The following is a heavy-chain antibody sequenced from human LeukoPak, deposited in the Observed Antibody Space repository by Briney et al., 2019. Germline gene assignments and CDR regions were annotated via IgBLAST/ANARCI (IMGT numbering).Heavy chain of an antibody. D-gene: IGHD4/OR15-4a*01. CDR3: AREMTMVTGFDY. J-gene: IGHJ4*02. Sequence: PGRSLRLSCAASGFTFSTYAMHWVRQPPGKGLEWVAVISYDASNEYYADSVKGRFTISRDNSQNTLYLQMNSLRPEDTAVYYCAREMTMVTGFDYWGQGTLVTVSS. V-gene: IGHV3-30-3*01. CDR1: GFTFSTYA. CDR2: ISYDASNE.